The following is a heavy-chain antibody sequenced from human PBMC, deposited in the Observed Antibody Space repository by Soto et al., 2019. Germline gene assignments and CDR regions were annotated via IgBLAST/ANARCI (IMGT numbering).Heavy chain of an antibody. CDR1: GYSISSGYY. D-gene: IGHD3-9*01. J-gene: IGHJ4*02. CDR2: IYHSGST. CDR3: ARGRGVILTGYYFDY. V-gene: IGHV4-38-2*01. Sequence: XGTLSLTCAVSGYSISSGYYWCCIRQPPGKGLEWIGSIYHSGSTYYNPSLKSRVTISVDTSKNQFSLKLSSVTAADTAVYYCARGRGVILTGYYFDYWGQGTLVTVSS.